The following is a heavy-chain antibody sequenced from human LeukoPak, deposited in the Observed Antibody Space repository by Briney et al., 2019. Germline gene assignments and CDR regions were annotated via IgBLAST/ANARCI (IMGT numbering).Heavy chain of an antibody. D-gene: IGHD6-19*01. J-gene: IGHJ4*02. CDR1: GFTFSSYA. CDR2: ISSSGGTT. Sequence: GGSLRLSCAASGFTFSSYAMNWVRQAPGKGLEWVSVISSSGGTTYYSDSVKGRFIISRDNSKSTLYLQMNSLRAEDTAVYYCAKAGIAEPATPEYCGQGTQVTVSS. CDR3: AKAGIAEPATPEY. V-gene: IGHV3-23*01.